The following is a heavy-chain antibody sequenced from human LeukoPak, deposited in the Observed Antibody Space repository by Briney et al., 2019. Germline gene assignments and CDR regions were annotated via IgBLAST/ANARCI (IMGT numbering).Heavy chain of an antibody. CDR1: GFTFYDYA. D-gene: IGHD3-16*01. CDR3: AKDRDMITFGGTDY. CDR2: ISGDGGST. Sequence: GGSLRLSCAASGFTFYDYAIHWVRHGPGKGLEWISVISGDGGSTYYADSVKGRFTISRDNSKNSLYLQMNSLRTEDTALYYCAKDRDMITFGGTDYWGQGALVTVSS. J-gene: IGHJ4*02. V-gene: IGHV3-43*02.